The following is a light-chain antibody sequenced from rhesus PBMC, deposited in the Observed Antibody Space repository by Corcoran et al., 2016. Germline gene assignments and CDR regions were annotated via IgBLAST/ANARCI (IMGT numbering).Light chain of an antibody. V-gene: IGKV3-24*04. CDR3: LQSSNWYS. CDR1: QSVSSY. CDR2: GAS. J-gene: IGKJ2*01. Sequence: EIVMTQSPATLALSPGERATLSCRASQSVSSYLAWYQQKPGQAPRLLIYGASSRATGIPDSFSGSGSGTEFTRTISSLEPEDVGGYFCLQSSNWYSFGQGTKVEIK.